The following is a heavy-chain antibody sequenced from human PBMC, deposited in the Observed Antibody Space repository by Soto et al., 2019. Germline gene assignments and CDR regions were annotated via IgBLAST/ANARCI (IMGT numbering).Heavy chain of an antibody. CDR1: GFTFSSYA. D-gene: IGHD6-13*01. Sequence: EVQLLESGGGLVQPGGSLRLSCAASGFTFSSYAMSWVRQAPGKGLEWVSAISGSGGSTYYADSVKGRFTISRDNSKNTLYLRMNSLSAEDTAVYYGAKLEQQLVRPRGADYYMDVWGKGTTVTVSS. CDR2: ISGSGGST. CDR3: AKLEQQLVRPRGADYYMDV. J-gene: IGHJ6*03. V-gene: IGHV3-23*01.